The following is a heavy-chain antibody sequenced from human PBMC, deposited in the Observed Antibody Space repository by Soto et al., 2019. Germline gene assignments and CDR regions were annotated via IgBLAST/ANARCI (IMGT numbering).Heavy chain of an antibody. CDR1: GGSISSGGYY. D-gene: IGHD3-10*01. J-gene: IGHJ4*02. Sequence: PSETLSLTCTVSGGSISSGGYYWSWIRQHPGKGLEWIGYIYYSGSTYYNPSLKSRVTISVDTSKNQFSLKLSSVTAADTAVYYCARLGSKPVWFGELYYFDYWGQGTLVTVSS. CDR2: IYYSGST. V-gene: IGHV4-31*03. CDR3: ARLGSKPVWFGELYYFDY.